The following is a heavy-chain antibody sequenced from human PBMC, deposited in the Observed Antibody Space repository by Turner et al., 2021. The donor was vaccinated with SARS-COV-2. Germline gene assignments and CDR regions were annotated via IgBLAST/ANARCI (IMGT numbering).Heavy chain of an antibody. V-gene: IGHV3-33*01. J-gene: IGHJ4*02. D-gene: IGHD6-19*01. Sequence: QVQLVESGGGVVQPGRSMRLSCAASGFTFSSSGMHWVRQAPGKGLEWVAFIWYDVSNKYYADSVKSRFTISRDNSKITLYLQMNSLRAEDTAVYYCARDKGEGSSGWLIPSGSYYFDYWGQGTLVTVSS. CDR2: IWYDVSNK. CDR3: ARDKGEGSSGWLIPSGSYYFDY. CDR1: GFTFSSSG.